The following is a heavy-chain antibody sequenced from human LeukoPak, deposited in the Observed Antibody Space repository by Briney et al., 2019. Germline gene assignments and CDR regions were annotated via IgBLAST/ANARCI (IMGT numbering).Heavy chain of an antibody. CDR2: IYYSGST. J-gene: IGHJ4*02. V-gene: IGHV4-59*08. D-gene: IGHD2-8*02. CDR3: ARHFSGFDH. Sequence: SETLSLTCTVSGGSISPFYWSWIRQSPDKGLVWIGNIYYSGSTNYNPSFKSRVTISLDTSKKQYPLHLSSVTAADTAIYYCARHFSGFDHWGQGAQVTVSS. CDR1: GGSISPFY.